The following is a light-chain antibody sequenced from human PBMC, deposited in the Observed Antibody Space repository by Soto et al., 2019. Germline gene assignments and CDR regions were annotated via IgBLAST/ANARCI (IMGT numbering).Light chain of an antibody. CDR3: AAWDHSLSGVV. J-gene: IGLJ2*01. Sequence: QSVLTQPPSASGTPGQRVTISCAGSSSNIGSNYVYWYQQLPGTAPKLLIYRNSQRPSGVPDRFSGSKSGTSASLAISGLRPEDEADYYCAAWDHSLSGVVFGGGTQLTVL. CDR2: RNS. CDR1: SSNIGSNY. V-gene: IGLV1-47*01.